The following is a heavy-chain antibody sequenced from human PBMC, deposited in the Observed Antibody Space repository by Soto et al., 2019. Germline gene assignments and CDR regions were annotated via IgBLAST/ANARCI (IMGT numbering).Heavy chain of an antibody. CDR3: VIITGKFYADFDY. CDR2: LSGNSDIV. J-gene: IGHJ4*02. Sequence: GGSLSLSCVTSGFFFDNYAMHWVRQAPGKGPEWVSGLSGNSDIVAYADSVKSRFTISRDNAKKSLFLQMNTLRPEDTALYYCVIITGKFYADFDYWGQGTQVTVSS. D-gene: IGHD7-27*01. CDR1: GFFFDNYA. V-gene: IGHV3-9*01.